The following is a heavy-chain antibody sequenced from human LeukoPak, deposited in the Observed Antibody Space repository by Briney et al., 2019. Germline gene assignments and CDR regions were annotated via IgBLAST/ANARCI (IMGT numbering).Heavy chain of an antibody. CDR2: IYHSGST. D-gene: IGHD3-10*01. CDR3: ARRIDQFLGETYFDY. Sequence: SETLSLTCTVSGYSISSGYYWGWIRQPPGKGLEWIGSIYHSGSTYYNPSLKSRVTISVDTSKNQFSLKLSSVTAADTAVYYCARRIDQFLGETYFDYWGQGTLVTVSS. CDR1: GYSISSGYY. V-gene: IGHV4-38-2*02. J-gene: IGHJ4*02.